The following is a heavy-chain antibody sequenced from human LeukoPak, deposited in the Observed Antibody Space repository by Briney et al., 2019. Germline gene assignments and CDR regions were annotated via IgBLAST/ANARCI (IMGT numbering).Heavy chain of an antibody. D-gene: IGHD2-21*01. Sequence: SGGSLRLSCAASGFTFSSYEMNWVRQAPGKGLEWVSYISSSGSTIYYADSVKGRFTISRDNAKNSPYLQMNSLRAEDTAVYYCARESLRGGDDAFDIWGQGTMVTVSS. CDR3: ARESLRGGDDAFDI. CDR2: ISSSGSTI. V-gene: IGHV3-48*03. CDR1: GFTFSSYE. J-gene: IGHJ3*02.